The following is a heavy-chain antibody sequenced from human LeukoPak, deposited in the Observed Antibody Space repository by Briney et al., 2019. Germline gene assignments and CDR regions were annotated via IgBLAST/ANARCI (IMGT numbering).Heavy chain of an antibody. V-gene: IGHV3-49*04. CDR3: TRARFGELFSHY. Sequence: PGGSLRLSCTASGFAFGDYAMSWVRQAPGKGLEWVSFIRSKAYGGTTEYAASVKGRFTISRDDSKSIACLQMNSLKTEDTAMYYCTRARFGELFSHYWGQGPLVSVSS. CDR1: GFAFGDYA. J-gene: IGHJ4*02. CDR2: IRSKAYGGTT. D-gene: IGHD3-10*01.